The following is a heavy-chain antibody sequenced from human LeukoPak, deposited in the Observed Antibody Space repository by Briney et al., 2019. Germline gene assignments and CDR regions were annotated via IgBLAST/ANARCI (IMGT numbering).Heavy chain of an antibody. J-gene: IGHJ6*02. CDR1: GGTFSSYA. V-gene: IGHV1-69*01. D-gene: IGHD3-22*01. CDR2: IIPIFGTA. Sequence: PAASVTVSCKASGGTFSSYAISWVRQAPGQGLEWMGGIIPIFGTANYAQKFQGRVTITADESTSTAYMELSSLRSEDTAVYYCARVVYYDSSGLYGMDVWGQGTTVTVS. CDR3: ARVVYYDSSGLYGMDV.